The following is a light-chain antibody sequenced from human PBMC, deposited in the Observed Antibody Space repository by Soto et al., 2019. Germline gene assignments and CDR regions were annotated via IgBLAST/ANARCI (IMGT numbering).Light chain of an antibody. V-gene: IGLV2-8*01. CDR3: SSYAGSNNFVV. CDR1: SSDVGGYNY. CDR2: EVS. Sequence: QSVLTQPPSASGSPGQSVTISCTGTSSDVGGYNYVSWYQQHPGTAPKLMIYEVSKRPSGVPDRFSGSKSGNTASLTVSGLQAEDEADYYCSSYAGSNNFVVFGGGTKLTVL. J-gene: IGLJ2*01.